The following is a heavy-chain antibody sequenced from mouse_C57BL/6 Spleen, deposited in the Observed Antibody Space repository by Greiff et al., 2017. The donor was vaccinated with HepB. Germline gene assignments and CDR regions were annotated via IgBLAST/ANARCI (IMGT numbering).Heavy chain of an antibody. CDR3: DRFEGDDGVPSY. J-gene: IGHJ2*01. Sequence: VQLQQSGPELVKPGASVKISCKASGYAFSSSWMNWVKQRPGKGLEWIGRIYPGDGDTNYNGKFKGKATLTADKSSSTAYMQLSSLASEDSAVYVCDRFEGDDGVPSYWGQGTTLTVSS. CDR1: GYAFSSSW. V-gene: IGHV1-82*01. D-gene: IGHD2-3*01. CDR2: IYPGDGDT.